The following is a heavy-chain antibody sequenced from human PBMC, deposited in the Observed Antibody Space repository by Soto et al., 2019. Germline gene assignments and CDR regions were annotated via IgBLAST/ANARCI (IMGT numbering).Heavy chain of an antibody. V-gene: IGHV4-59*01. CDR1: GGSISSYY. D-gene: IGHD6-6*01. J-gene: IGHJ6*02. CDR2: IYYSGST. Sequence: SETLSLTCTVSGGSISSYYWSWIRQPPGKGLEWIGYIYYSGSTNYNPSLKSRVTISVDTSKNQFSLKLSSVTAADTAVYYCARGGASPIADRFYYYYGMDVWGQGTKVTVSS. CDR3: ARGGASPIADRFYYYYGMDV.